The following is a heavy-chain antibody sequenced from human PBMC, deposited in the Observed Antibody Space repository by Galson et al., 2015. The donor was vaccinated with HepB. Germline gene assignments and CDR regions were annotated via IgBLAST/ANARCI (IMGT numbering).Heavy chain of an antibody. D-gene: IGHD3-3*01. Sequence: QSGAEVKKPGESLKISCRVFGYNFNNYWIGWVRQMPGKGLEWMGITHPSDSDARYSPSFQGQVTLSADKSIGTAYLQWSSLKASDTAMYYCARHEKGYDFWSGYYAFDPWGQGTLVTVSS. CDR1: GYNFNNYW. J-gene: IGHJ5*02. CDR2: THPSDSDA. V-gene: IGHV5-51*01. CDR3: ARHEKGYDFWSGYYAFDP.